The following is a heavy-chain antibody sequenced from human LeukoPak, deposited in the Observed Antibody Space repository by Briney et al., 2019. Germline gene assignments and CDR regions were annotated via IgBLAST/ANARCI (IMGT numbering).Heavy chain of an antibody. V-gene: IGHV5-51*01. CDR3: ASNSGYELPPEGYYYYYMGV. Sequence: GASLQISGKGSGSIFTSYWIGWVRPLPGKGLEWMGIIYPGDSDTRYSPSFQGQVTISADKSISTAYLQWSSLKASDTAMYYCASNSGYELPPEGYYYYYMGVWGKGTTVTVSS. J-gene: IGHJ6*03. CDR2: IYPGDSDT. CDR1: GSIFTSYW. D-gene: IGHD5-12*01.